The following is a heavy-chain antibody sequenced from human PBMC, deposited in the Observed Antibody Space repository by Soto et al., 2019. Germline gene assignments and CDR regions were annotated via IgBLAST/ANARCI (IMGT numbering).Heavy chain of an antibody. CDR1: GYTFTRYD. CDR2: MNPNSGNT. J-gene: IGHJ3*02. V-gene: IGHV1-8*01. CDR3: ARGPVTTGRAFDI. D-gene: IGHD4-17*01. Sequence: GASVKVSCQASGYTFTRYDINWVRQGTGQGLEWMGWMNPNSGNTGYAQKFQGRVTMTRNTSISTAYMELSSLRSEDTAVYYCARGPVTTGRAFDIWGQGTMVTVSS.